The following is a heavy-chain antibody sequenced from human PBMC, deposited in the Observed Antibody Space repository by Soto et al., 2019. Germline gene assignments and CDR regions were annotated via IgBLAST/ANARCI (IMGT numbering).Heavy chain of an antibody. CDR3: ARGGRSGYDSYYYYGMDV. Sequence: SETLSLTCAVYGGSFSGYYWSWIRQPPGKGLEWIGEINHSGSTNYNPSLKSRVTISVDTSKNQFSLKLSSVTAADTAVYCCARGGRSGYDSYYYYGMDVWGQGTTVTVSS. D-gene: IGHD5-12*01. CDR1: GGSFSGYY. V-gene: IGHV4-34*01. CDR2: INHSGST. J-gene: IGHJ6*02.